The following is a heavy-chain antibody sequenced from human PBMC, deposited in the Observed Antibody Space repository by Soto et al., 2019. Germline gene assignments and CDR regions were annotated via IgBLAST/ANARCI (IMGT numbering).Heavy chain of an antibody. Sequence: PGGSLRLSCAASGFTCGSYGMHWVRQAPGKGLEWVAVISYDGSNKYYADSVKGRFTISRDNSKNTLYLQMNSLRAEDTAVYYCAKDGGYYDFWSGYYGTNWFDPWGQGTLVTVSS. V-gene: IGHV3-30*18. D-gene: IGHD3-3*01. CDR2: ISYDGSNK. CDR3: AKDGGYYDFWSGYYGTNWFDP. J-gene: IGHJ5*02. CDR1: GFTCGSYG.